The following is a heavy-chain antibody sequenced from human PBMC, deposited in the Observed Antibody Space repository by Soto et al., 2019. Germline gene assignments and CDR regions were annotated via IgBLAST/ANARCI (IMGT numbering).Heavy chain of an antibody. CDR1: GFTFSSYA. Sequence: GGSLRLSCAASGFTFSSYAMSWVRQAPGKGLEWVSAISGSGGSTYYADSVKGRFTISRDNSKNTLYLQMNSLRSEDTALYYCARGPRGGDDYSNSHWFDPWGEGTLVTVSS. V-gene: IGHV3-23*01. J-gene: IGHJ5*02. D-gene: IGHD4-4*01. CDR3: ARGPRGGDDYSNSHWFDP. CDR2: ISGSGGST.